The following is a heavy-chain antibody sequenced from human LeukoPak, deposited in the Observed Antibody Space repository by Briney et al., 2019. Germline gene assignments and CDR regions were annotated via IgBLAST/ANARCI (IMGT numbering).Heavy chain of an antibody. CDR1: GFTFSRYW. Sequence: GESLRLSCAASGFTFSRYWIHWVRQAPGKGLEWVSRINPDGSTTTYADSVKGRFTISRDNAKNTVYLQMNSLRAEDTAVYYCARVLSGSWDWFDPWGQGTLVTVSS. CDR3: ARVLSGSWDWFDP. D-gene: IGHD3-22*01. J-gene: IGHJ5*02. CDR2: INPDGSTT. V-gene: IGHV3-74*01.